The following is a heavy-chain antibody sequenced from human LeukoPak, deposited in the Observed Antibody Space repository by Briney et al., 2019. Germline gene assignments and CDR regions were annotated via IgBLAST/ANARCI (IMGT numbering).Heavy chain of an antibody. J-gene: IGHJ1*01. V-gene: IGHV3-74*01. CDR2: ISGDGRSI. Sequence: PGGSLRLSCAASGGTFSTYYMHWVRQAPGKGLVWLSRISGDGRSITYADSVKGRFTISRDNAKNTLYLQLNSLRVEDTAVYYCVRMAGYDSSGFYGYLPQWGQGTLVTVSS. CDR3: VRMAGYDSSGFYGYLPQ. CDR1: GGTFSTYY. D-gene: IGHD3-22*01.